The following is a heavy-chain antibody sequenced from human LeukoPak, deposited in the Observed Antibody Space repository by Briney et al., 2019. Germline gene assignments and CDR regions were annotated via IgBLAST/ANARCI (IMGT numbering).Heavy chain of an antibody. V-gene: IGHV4-59*01. J-gene: IGHJ5*02. CDR2: IYYSGST. Sequence: SETLSLTCTVSRGSISSYYWSWIRQPPGKGLEWIGYIYYSGSTNYNPSLKSRVTISVDTSKNQFSLKLSSVTAADTAVYYCARDKGNYDGFDPWGQGTLVTVSS. D-gene: IGHD1-7*01. CDR3: ARDKGNYDGFDP. CDR1: RGSISSYY.